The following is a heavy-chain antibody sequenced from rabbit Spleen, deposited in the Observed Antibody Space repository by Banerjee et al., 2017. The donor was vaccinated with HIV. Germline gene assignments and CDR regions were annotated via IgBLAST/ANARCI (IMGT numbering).Heavy chain of an antibody. J-gene: IGHJ6*01. V-gene: IGHV1S45*01. Sequence: EQLEESGGGLVKPEGSLTLTCKASGVSFSDKDVMCWVRQAPGKGLEWIACINIVTGKAVYVTWAKGRFTISKTSSTTVTLQMTSLTAADTATYFCARDTGSSFSSYGMDLWGPGTLVTVS. CDR1: GVSFSDKDV. CDR2: INIVTGKA. CDR3: ARDTGSSFSSYGMDL. D-gene: IGHD8-1*01.